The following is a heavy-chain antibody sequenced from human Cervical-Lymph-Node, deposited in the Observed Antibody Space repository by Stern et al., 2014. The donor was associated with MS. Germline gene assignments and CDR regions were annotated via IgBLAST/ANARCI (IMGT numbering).Heavy chain of an antibody. J-gene: IGHJ6*02. CDR3: ATPSTVTVGGMDV. D-gene: IGHD4-17*01. CDR2: LIPIFGTP. Sequence: EQLEESGAEVKKPGSSVKVSCKASGGTFSTQAINWVRQAPGQGLEWVGGLIPIFGTPNYAQKVQDRVTITADEDTSTGYTELNSLRSEDTAVYYCATPSTVTVGGMDVWGQGTTVTVSS. V-gene: IGHV1-69*01. CDR1: GGTFSTQA.